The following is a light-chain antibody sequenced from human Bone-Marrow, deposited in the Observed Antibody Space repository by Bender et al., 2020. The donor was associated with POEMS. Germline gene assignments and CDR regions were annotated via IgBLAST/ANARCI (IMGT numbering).Light chain of an antibody. Sequence: SYELTQPPSVSVSPGQTARITCSGDALPDKYAYWYQQKAGQAPVLVIYKDSERPSGIPERFSGSTSGTTVTLTISGVQAGDEADYYCQSADSDHTDALVVFGGGTKLTVL. CDR2: KDS. CDR3: QSADSDHTDALVV. V-gene: IGLV3-25*03. J-gene: IGLJ2*01. CDR1: ALPDKY.